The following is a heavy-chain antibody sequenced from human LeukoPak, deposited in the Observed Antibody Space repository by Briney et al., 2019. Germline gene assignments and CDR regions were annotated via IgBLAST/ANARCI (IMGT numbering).Heavy chain of an antibody. J-gene: IGHJ4*02. Sequence: ASVKFSCKASGYTFTSYGISWVRQAPGQWLEWMGWISAYNGNTNYAQKLQGRVTMTTDTSTSTAYMELRSLSSDDTAVYYCASSPRYYYHSSGYFFDYWGQGTLVTVSS. CDR2: ISAYNGNT. CDR1: GYTFTSYG. V-gene: IGHV1-18*01. CDR3: ASSPRYYYHSSGYFFDY. D-gene: IGHD3-22*01.